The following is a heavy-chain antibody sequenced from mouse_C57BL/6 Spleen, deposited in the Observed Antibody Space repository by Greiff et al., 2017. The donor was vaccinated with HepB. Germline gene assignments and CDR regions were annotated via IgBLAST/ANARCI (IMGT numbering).Heavy chain of an antibody. D-gene: IGHD3-2*02. CDR3: ARVSSGRYYFDY. CDR1: GFTFSSYA. J-gene: IGHJ2*01. V-gene: IGHV5-4*03. Sequence: DVMLVESGGGLVKPGGSLKLSCAASGFTFSSYAMSWVRQTPEKRLEWVATISDGGSYTYYPDNVKGRFTISRDNAKNNLYLQMSHLKSEDTAMYYCARVSSGRYYFDYWGQGTTLTVSS. CDR2: ISDGGSYT.